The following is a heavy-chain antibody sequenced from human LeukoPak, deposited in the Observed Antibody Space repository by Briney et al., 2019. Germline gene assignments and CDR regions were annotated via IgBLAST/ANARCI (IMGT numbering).Heavy chain of an antibody. CDR1: GGSFSGYY. CDR2: INYSGST. CDR3: ARGTKRGYSVYYFDY. V-gene: IGHV4-34*01. D-gene: IGHD5/OR15-5a*01. J-gene: IGHJ4*02. Sequence: SETLSLTCAVYGGSFSGYYWSWIRQPPGKGLGWIGEINYSGSTNYNPSLKSRVTISVDTSTNKFSLKLSSVTAADTAVYYCARGTKRGYSVYYFDYWGQRTLVTVSS.